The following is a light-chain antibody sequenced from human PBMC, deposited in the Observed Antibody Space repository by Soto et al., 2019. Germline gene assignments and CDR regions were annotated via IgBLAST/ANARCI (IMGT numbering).Light chain of an antibody. CDR3: MQSVQTPVT. Sequence: DLVMTQSPLSLPVTPGEPASISCRSSQSLLFSNGYNYLDWYLQKPGQSPQLLISLGSNRAPGVPDRFSGSGSGTDCTLKISRVEAEDVGVYYCMQSVQTPVTSGPGTKVDIK. CDR2: LGS. J-gene: IGKJ3*01. V-gene: IGKV2-28*01. CDR1: QSLLFSNGYNY.